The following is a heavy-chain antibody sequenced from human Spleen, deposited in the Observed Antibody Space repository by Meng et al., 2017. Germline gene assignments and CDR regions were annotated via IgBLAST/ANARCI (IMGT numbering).Heavy chain of an antibody. CDR1: GITFSAYW. Sequence: EVQLVESGGGLVQPGGSLRLSCVASGITFSAYWMHWVRQVPGKGLVWVARINGDGTNTAYADSVKGRFTISRDNAKNTLSLQMNRLRADDTGVYYCVTSSYYDTSGLWWGQGTLVTVSS. D-gene: IGHD3-22*01. J-gene: IGHJ4*02. CDR3: VTSSYYDTSGLW. V-gene: IGHV3-74*01. CDR2: INGDGTNT.